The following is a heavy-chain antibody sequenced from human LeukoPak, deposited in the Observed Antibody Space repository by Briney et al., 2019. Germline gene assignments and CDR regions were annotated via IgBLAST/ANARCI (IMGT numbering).Heavy chain of an antibody. CDR3: ARDHHDVLTGSYSNYYNAYYMDV. Sequence: GGSLRLSCVASGFTFNSYWMSWVRQAPGRGLEWVANIEEDGTEKYYVDSVRGRFTLSRDNAENSLYLQMSSLRAEDTAVYYCARDHHDVLTGSYSNYYNAYYMDVWGKGTTVTVSS. D-gene: IGHD3-9*01. J-gene: IGHJ6*03. V-gene: IGHV3-7*01. CDR1: GFTFNSYW. CDR2: IEEDGTEK.